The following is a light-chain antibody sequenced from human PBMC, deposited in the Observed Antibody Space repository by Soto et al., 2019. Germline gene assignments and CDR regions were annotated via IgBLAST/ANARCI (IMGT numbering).Light chain of an antibody. CDR2: KVN. CDR3: MSFVESTSTHWV. V-gene: IGLV2-14*01. Sequence: QSVLTQPASVSGSPGQSTTISCTGTSSDVGHPYNYVSWYQQYPGKAPKLLIFKVNNRPSGISGRFSDSKSGNTASLTISGLQAEDEGDYYCMSFVESTSTHWVLGGGTKLTVL. J-gene: IGLJ3*02. CDR1: SSDVGHPYNY.